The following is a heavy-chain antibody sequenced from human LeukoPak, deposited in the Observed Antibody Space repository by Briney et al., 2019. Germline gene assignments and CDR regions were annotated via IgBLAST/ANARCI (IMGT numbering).Heavy chain of an antibody. V-gene: IGHV4-30-4*01. Sequence: SETLSLTCTVSGGSISSGDYYWSWIRQPPGKGLEWIGYIYYSGSTYYNPSLKSRVTISVDTSKNQFSLKLSSVTAADTAAYYCARYCSSTSCYEGYLDYWGQGTLVTVSS. CDR3: ARYCSSTSCYEGYLDY. CDR2: IYYSGST. D-gene: IGHD2-2*01. CDR1: GGSISSGDYY. J-gene: IGHJ4*02.